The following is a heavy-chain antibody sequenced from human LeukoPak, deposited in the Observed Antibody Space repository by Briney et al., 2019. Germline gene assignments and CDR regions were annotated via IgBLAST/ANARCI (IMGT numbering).Heavy chain of an antibody. CDR3: AREDDFLRYGMDV. D-gene: IGHD3-3*01. Sequence: ASVKVSCKASGYTFTGYYIHWVRQAPGQGLEWMGWISAYNRNINYAQKLQGRVTMTTDTSTSTAYMELRSLRSDDTAVYYCAREDDFLRYGMDVWGQGTTVTVSS. CDR1: GYTFTGYY. J-gene: IGHJ6*02. CDR2: ISAYNRNI. V-gene: IGHV1-18*01.